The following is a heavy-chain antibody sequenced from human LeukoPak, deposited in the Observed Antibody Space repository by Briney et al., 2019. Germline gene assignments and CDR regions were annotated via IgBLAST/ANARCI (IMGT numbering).Heavy chain of an antibody. CDR1: GGSISGYY. CDR3: ARVRTSYDYFDY. J-gene: IGHJ4*02. Sequence: SETLSLTCTVSGGSISGYYWSWIRQPSGKGLEWIAYIYHSANTNYNPSLKSRVTISIDTSKNQFSLRLSSVTAADTAVYYCARVRTSYDYFDYWGQGTLVTVSS. CDR2: IYHSANT. D-gene: IGHD1-14*01. V-gene: IGHV4-59*01.